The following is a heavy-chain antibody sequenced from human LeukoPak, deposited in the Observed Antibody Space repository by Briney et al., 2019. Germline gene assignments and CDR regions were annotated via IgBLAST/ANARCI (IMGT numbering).Heavy chain of an antibody. CDR2: INSDGSSI. V-gene: IGHV3-74*01. Sequence: GGSLRLSCAASGFTLSSYWMHWVRQVPGTGLVWASRINSDGSSISYADSVKGRFTISRDNAKNTLFLQMNSLRAEDTAVYYCARDLLTYSGSYPVYWGQGTLVTVSS. CDR1: GFTLSSYW. CDR3: ARDLLTYSGSYPVY. D-gene: IGHD1-26*01. J-gene: IGHJ4*02.